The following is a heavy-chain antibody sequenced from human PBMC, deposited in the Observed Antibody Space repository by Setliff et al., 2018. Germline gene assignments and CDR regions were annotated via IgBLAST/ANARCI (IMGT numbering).Heavy chain of an antibody. D-gene: IGHD2-15*01. V-gene: IGHV1-46*01. Sequence: ASVKVSCTASGHRLTSNHFHWGRQAPGKGLEWMGTINPNDGYTIYAPAFQGRVAMTTDTSTGTAYMELSGLTSADTAIYYCIVNMVRPVTGLDSWGPGTLVTVSS. J-gene: IGHJ4*02. CDR2: INPNDGYT. CDR1: GHRLTSNH. CDR3: IVNMVRPVTGLDS.